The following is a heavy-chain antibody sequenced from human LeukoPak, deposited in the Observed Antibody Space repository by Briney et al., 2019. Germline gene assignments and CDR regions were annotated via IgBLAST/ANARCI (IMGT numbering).Heavy chain of an antibody. CDR1: GYTFTGYH. CDR2: INPNSGDT. J-gene: IGHJ3*02. CDR3: ARGRANPAKKAFDI. V-gene: IGHV1-2*06. Sequence: GASVKVSCKASGYTFTGYHMHWVRQAPGQGLEWMGRINPNSGDTNYAQKFQGRVTMTRDTSIITAYMELSRLRSEDTAVYYCARGRANPAKKAFDIWGQGTMVTVSS.